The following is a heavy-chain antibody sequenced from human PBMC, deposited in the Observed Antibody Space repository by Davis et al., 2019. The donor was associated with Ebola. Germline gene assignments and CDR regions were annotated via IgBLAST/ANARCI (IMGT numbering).Heavy chain of an antibody. J-gene: IGHJ4*02. D-gene: IGHD3-22*01. CDR3: TTQSLTTSWVDY. V-gene: IGHV3-73*01. CDR2: IRSKANSYAT. Sequence: GESLKISCAASGFTFSSYAMHWVRQASGKGLEWVGRIRSKANSYATAYAASVKGRFTISRNDSKNTAYLQMNSLKTEDTAVYYCTTQSLTTSWVDYWGQGTLVTVSS. CDR1: GFTFSSYA.